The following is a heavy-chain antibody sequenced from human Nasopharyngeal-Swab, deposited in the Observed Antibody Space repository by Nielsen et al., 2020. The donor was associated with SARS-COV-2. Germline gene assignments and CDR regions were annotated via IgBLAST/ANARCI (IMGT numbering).Heavy chain of an antibody. V-gene: IGHV1-46*01. Sequence: ASVTVSCKPSGYTFTKYYMHWVRQAPGQGLEWMGIVNPTGGTTTYAQKFQGRVTMTRDSSTSTDYLDLSSLRSEDTAVYFCGRDPAPLNGLPHLDYWGQGTLVTVSS. CDR3: GRDPAPLNGLPHLDY. CDR2: VNPTGGTT. J-gene: IGHJ4*02. D-gene: IGHD2-8*01. CDR1: GYTFTKYY.